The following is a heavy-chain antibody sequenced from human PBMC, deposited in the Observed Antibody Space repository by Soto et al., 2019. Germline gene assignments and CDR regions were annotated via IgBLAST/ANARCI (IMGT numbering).Heavy chain of an antibody. CDR1: GGSISSYY. CDR2: IYYSGST. CDR3: ASSLREDYFDY. Sequence: SETLSLTCTVSGGSISSYYWSWIRQPPGKGLEWIGYIYYSGSTNYNPSLKSRVTISVDTSKNQFSLKLSSVTAADTAVYYCASSLREDYFDYWGQGTLVTVSS. V-gene: IGHV4-59*01. D-gene: IGHD3-10*01. J-gene: IGHJ4*02.